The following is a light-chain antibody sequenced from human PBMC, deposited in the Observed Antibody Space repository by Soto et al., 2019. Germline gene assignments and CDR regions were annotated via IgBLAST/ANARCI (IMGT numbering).Light chain of an antibody. V-gene: IGKV3D-20*02. CDR1: QSVSSSY. CDR3: QQRSNWPPWT. J-gene: IGKJ1*01. Sequence: EVVLTQSPGTLSLSPGERATLSCRASQSVSSSYLGWYQQKPGQAPRLLIYGASSRAAGIPDRLSGSGSGTDFTLTISSLEPEDFAVYYCQQRSNWPPWTFGQGTKVDIK. CDR2: GAS.